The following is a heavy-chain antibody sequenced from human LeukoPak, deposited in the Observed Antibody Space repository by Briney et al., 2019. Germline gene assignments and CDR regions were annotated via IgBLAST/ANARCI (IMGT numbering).Heavy chain of an antibody. Sequence: GGSLRLSCAASGFTFSSYAMSWVRQAPGKGLEWVSAISGSGGSTYYADSVKGRFTISRDNSKNTLYLQMNSLRAEDTAVYYCARDLRRTTGTTSLGGYWGQGTLVTVSS. V-gene: IGHV3-23*01. CDR3: ARDLRRTTGTTSLGGY. CDR1: GFTFSSYA. J-gene: IGHJ4*02. CDR2: ISGSGGST. D-gene: IGHD1-1*01.